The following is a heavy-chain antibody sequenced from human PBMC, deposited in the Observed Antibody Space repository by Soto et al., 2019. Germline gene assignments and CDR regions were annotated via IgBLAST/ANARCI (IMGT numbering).Heavy chain of an antibody. CDR1: GFTFSNYW. CDR2: IGPGGREK. D-gene: IGHD6-19*01. CDR3: AREIAVAGGSYFDC. J-gene: IGHJ4*02. Sequence: EVQLVESGGSLVQPGGSLRLSCAASGFTFSNYWMTWVRQTPGKGLEWVANIGPGGREKNYVGSVKGRFTSSRDNARNSLYLHMNSLRAEDTAVYFCAREIAVAGGSYFDCWGQGLLVTVSS. V-gene: IGHV3-7*01.